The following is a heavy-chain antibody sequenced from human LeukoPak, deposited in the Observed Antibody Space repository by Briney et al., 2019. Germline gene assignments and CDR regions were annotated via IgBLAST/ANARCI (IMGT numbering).Heavy chain of an antibody. V-gene: IGHV3-48*01. CDR2: ISSSSSTI. CDR1: GFTFSSYS. J-gene: IGHJ4*02. CDR3: ARGRGPPRSSTSHVVEEGWCYFDY. D-gene: IGHD2-2*01. Sequence: GGSLRLSCAASGFTFSSYSMNWVRQAPGKGLEWVSYISSSSSTIYYADSVKGRFTISRDNAKNSLYLQMNSLRAEDTAVYYCARGRGPPRSSTSHVVEEGWCYFDYWGQGTLVTVSS.